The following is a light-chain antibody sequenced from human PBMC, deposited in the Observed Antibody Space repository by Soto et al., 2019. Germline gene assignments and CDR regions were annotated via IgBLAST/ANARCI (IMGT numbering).Light chain of an antibody. CDR1: QSLLHTNGYHY. Sequence: IVMTQSPLSLPVTPGEPASISCRSSQSLLHTNGYHYLDWYLQRPGQSPQLLIYLGSQRSSGVPDRFSGSGSGTDFTLTISRLEPEDFAVYYCQQYGSSPETFGQGTQVDI. V-gene: IGKV2-28*01. CDR3: QQYGSSPET. J-gene: IGKJ1*01. CDR2: LGS.